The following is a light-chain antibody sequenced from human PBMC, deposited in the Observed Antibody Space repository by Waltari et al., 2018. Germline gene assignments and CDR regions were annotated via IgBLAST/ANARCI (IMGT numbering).Light chain of an antibody. CDR2: RSA. V-gene: IGLV1-44*01. CDR3: ASWDDSLNGHWV. CDR1: ASNIGGNV. Sequence: QPVLTQPPSVSATPGQRVTISCSGSASNIGGNVVNWYQQLPGKAPKLLIYRSALRPSGCPDRFSGSKSGTSASLAIGGLQSEDEADYFCASWDDSLNGHWVFGGGTKVAVL. J-gene: IGLJ3*02.